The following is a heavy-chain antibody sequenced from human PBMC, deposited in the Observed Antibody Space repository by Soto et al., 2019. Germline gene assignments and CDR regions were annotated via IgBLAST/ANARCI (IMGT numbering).Heavy chain of an antibody. V-gene: IGHV1-18*01. CDR2: ISAYNGNT. Sequence: ASVKVSCKASGYTFTSYGISWVRQAPGQGLEWMGWISAYNGNTNYAQKLQGRVTMTTDTSTSTAYMELRSLRSDDTAVYYCARARDVVVVAADYGMDVWGQGTTVTVSS. J-gene: IGHJ6*02. D-gene: IGHD2-15*01. CDR1: GYTFTSYG. CDR3: ARARDVVVVAADYGMDV.